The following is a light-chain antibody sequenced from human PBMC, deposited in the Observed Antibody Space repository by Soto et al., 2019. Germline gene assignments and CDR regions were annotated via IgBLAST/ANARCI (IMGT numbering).Light chain of an antibody. CDR1: QGISSW. J-gene: IGKJ4*01. V-gene: IGKV1-12*01. Sequence: DIQMTQSPSSVSASVGDRVTITCRASQGISSWVAWYQQQPGKAPKLLIYAASSLQSGVPSRFSGSGSATDFTLTISSLQPEDFETYYCHQDNSLPLTFGGGTKVEIK. CDR2: AAS. CDR3: HQDNSLPLT.